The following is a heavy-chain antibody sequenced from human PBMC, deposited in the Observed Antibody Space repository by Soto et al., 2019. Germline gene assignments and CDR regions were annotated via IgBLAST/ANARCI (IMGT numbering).Heavy chain of an antibody. CDR3: ARTALQFKYYFDY. Sequence: SETLSLTCAVSGGSISSGGYSWSWVRQPPGKGLEWIGYIYHSGSTYYNPSLKSRVTISVDRSKNQFSLKLSSVTAADTAVYYCARTALQFKYYFDYWGQGTLVTVSS. CDR1: GGSISSGGYS. V-gene: IGHV4-30-2*01. CDR2: IYHSGST. J-gene: IGHJ4*02. D-gene: IGHD4-4*01.